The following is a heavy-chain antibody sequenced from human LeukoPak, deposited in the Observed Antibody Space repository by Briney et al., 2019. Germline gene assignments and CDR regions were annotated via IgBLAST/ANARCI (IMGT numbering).Heavy chain of an antibody. J-gene: IGHJ4*02. V-gene: IGHV3-33*01. CDR1: GFTFSSYG. Sequence: PGRSLRLSCAASGFTFSSYGMHWVRQAPGKGLEWVAVIWYDGSNKYYADSVKGRFTISRDNSKNTLYLQMNGLRAEDTAVYYCARRAAAGIDYWGQGTLVTVSS. CDR3: ARRAAAGIDY. CDR2: IWYDGSNK. D-gene: IGHD6-13*01.